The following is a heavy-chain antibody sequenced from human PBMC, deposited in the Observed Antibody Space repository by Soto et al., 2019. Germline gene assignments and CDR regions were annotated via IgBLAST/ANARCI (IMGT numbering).Heavy chain of an antibody. V-gene: IGHV1-18*01. CDR1: GYSFTNYG. J-gene: IGHJ6*03. Sequence: QDQLVQSGVEVKKPGASVKVSCKASGYSFTNYGITWVRQAPGQGFEWMGWISAYNGNTNYAQKFQGRVTMTTDASTSTAYMELRSLRSDDTAVYYCARDSGVAHPVAGNTHYYYYMDVWGKGTTVTVSS. CDR2: ISAYNGNT. D-gene: IGHD6-19*01. CDR3: ARDSGVAHPVAGNTHYYYYMDV.